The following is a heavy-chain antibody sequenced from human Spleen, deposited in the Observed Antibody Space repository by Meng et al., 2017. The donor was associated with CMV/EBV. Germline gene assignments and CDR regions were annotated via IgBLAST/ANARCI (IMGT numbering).Heavy chain of an antibody. Sequence: GESLKISCAASGFTFSSYAMSWVRQAPGKGLEWVSAISGSGGSTYYADSVKGRFTISRDNSKNTLYLQMNSRRAEDTAVYYGAKVRGRGITIFGVHRYFDYWGQGTLVTVSS. CDR2: ISGSGGST. J-gene: IGHJ4*02. CDR1: GFTFSSYA. CDR3: AKVRGRGITIFGVHRYFDY. D-gene: IGHD3-3*01. V-gene: IGHV3-23*01.